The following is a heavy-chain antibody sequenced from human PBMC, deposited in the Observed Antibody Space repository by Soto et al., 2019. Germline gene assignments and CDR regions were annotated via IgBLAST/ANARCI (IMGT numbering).Heavy chain of an antibody. D-gene: IGHD5-18*01. CDR2: IIPIFGTA. J-gene: IGHJ4*02. Sequence: QVQLVQSGAEVKKPGSSVKVSCKASGGTFSSYAISWVRQAPGQGLEWMGGIIPIFGTANYAQKFKGRVTTTSDDSTSTAYMEWSSLVSEGTAVCYCARDAVDAAMPRRYWGQGTLVIVSS. CDR1: GGTFSSYA. CDR3: ARDAVDAAMPRRY. V-gene: IGHV1-69*05.